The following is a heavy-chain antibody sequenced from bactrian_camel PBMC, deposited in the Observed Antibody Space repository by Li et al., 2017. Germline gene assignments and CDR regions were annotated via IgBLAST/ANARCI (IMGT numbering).Heavy chain of an antibody. CDR3: AADKFCPRQIRDYGLGDIPLKLTY. V-gene: IGHV3S55*01. CDR1: GPSYERAC. CDR2: LDADGSE. J-gene: IGHJ4*01. D-gene: IGHD5*01. Sequence: HVQLVESGGGSVQAGGSLRLTCAASGPSYERACMGWFRQAPGSEREGVAILDADGSEYYADVVKGRFTVSKDKSTLHLQMNSLKPEDSAMYYCAADKFCPRQIRDYGLGDIPLKLTYRGQGTQVTVS.